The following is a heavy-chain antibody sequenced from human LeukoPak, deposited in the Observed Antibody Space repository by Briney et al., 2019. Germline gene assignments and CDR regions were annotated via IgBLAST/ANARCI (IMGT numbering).Heavy chain of an antibody. CDR1: GGTFXSYA. J-gene: IGHJ4*02. Sequence: SVKVSCKASGGTFXSYAISWVRQAPGQGLEWMGRIIPILGIANYAQKFQGRVTITADKSTSTAYMELSSLRSEDTAVYYCARDRDEGSYYFDYWGQGTLVTVSS. CDR3: ARDRDEGSYYFDY. V-gene: IGHV1-69*04. CDR2: IIPILGIA. D-gene: IGHD3-10*01.